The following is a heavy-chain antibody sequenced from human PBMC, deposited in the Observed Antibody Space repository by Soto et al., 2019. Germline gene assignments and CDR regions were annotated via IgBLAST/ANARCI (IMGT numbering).Heavy chain of an antibody. Sequence: SVKVSCKASGGTFSSYAISWVRQAPGQGLEWMGGIIPIFGTANYAQKFQGRVTITADESTSTAYMELSSLRSEDTAVYYCARAGDYGDYLPFWDYWGQGTLVTVSS. J-gene: IGHJ4*02. D-gene: IGHD4-17*01. CDR2: IIPIFGTA. V-gene: IGHV1-69*13. CDR3: ARAGDYGDYLPFWDY. CDR1: GGTFSSYA.